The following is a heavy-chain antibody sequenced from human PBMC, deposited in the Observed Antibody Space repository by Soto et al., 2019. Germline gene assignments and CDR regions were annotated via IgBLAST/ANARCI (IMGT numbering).Heavy chain of an antibody. CDR3: ARGRTMDPLNSYFDY. J-gene: IGHJ4*02. V-gene: IGHV4-34*01. CDR1: GGSFSDYY. D-gene: IGHD3-10*01. Sequence: QVQLQQWGAGLLKPSETLSLTCAVYGGSFSDYYWSWIRQPPGKGLEWIGEINHSGSTNYNPSLKTRVTISVDTSKNQFSLKLSSVTAADTAVYYCARGRTMDPLNSYFDYWGQGTLVTVSS. CDR2: INHSGST.